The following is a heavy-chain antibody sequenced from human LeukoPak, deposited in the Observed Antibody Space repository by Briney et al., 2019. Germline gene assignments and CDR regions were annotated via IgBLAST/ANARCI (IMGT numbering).Heavy chain of an antibody. D-gene: IGHD6-6*01. CDR1: GGSFSGYY. V-gene: IGHV4-34*01. J-gene: IGHJ6*03. CDR3: ARIAARHYYYYMDV. Sequence: SETLSLTCAVYGGSFSGYYWSWIRQPPGKGLEWIGEINHSGSTNYNPSLKSRVTTSVDTSKNQFSLKLSSVTAADTAVYYCARIAARHYYYYMDVWGKGTTVTVSS. CDR2: INHSGST.